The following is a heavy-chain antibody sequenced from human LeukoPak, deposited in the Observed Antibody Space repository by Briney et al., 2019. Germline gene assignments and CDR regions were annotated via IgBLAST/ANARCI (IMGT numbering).Heavy chain of an antibody. D-gene: IGHD4-17*01. J-gene: IGHJ4*02. CDR3: ARGGLNGDYVMDY. CDR1: GGSFSGYY. CDR2: IKHSGST. V-gene: IGHV4-34*01. Sequence: SETLSLTCAVYGGSFSGYYWSWIRQPPGKGLEWIGEIKHSGSTNYNPSLKSRVTISVDTSKNQFSLKLSSVTAADTAVYYCARGGLNGDYVMDYWGQGTLVTVSS.